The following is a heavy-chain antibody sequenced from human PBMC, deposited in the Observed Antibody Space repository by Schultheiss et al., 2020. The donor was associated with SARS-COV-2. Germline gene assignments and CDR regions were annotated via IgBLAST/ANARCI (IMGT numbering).Heavy chain of an antibody. V-gene: IGHV1-18*04. D-gene: IGHD3-22*01. Sequence: ASVKVSCKASGYTFTSYGISWVRQAPGQGLEWMGWISAYNGNTNYAQKLQGRVTMTTDTSTSTAYMELRSLRSDDTAVYYCARAIHYYDSSGPEYFQHWGQGTLVTVSS. CDR2: ISAYNGNT. J-gene: IGHJ1*01. CDR3: ARAIHYYDSSGPEYFQH. CDR1: GYTFTSYG.